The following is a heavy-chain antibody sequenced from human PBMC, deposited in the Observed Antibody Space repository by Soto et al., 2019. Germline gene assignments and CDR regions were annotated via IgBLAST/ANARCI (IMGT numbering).Heavy chain of an antibody. CDR3: ATEAFGVPASWFDT. Sequence: QVQMVQSGTEVKKTGASVKVSCKASGYIFTTYSIAKVLQAPGQGLEWMGGISARNGKTNYAQKFQGRVTMTTDTSTITAYMELRRLRSEDTAESFCATEAFGVPASWFDTWGQGTLVNVSS. D-gene: IGHD3-10*01. J-gene: IGHJ5*02. CDR1: GYIFTTYS. V-gene: IGHV1-18*01. CDR2: ISARNGKT.